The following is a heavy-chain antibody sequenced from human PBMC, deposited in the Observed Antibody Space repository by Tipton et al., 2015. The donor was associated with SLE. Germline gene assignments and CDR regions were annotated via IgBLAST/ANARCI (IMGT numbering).Heavy chain of an antibody. CDR1: GFTFSYYA. Sequence: SLRLSCSASGFTFSYYAMSWVRQAPGKGLEWVGFVRSEGFGGTTDYAASVEGRFTISRDDSKSIAYLQMNSLEIEDTAMYYCTCSWWGVGLDVWGQGTTVTVSS. V-gene: IGHV3-49*04. CDR2: VRSEGFGGTT. CDR3: TCSWWGVGLDV. J-gene: IGHJ6*02. D-gene: IGHD3-10*01.